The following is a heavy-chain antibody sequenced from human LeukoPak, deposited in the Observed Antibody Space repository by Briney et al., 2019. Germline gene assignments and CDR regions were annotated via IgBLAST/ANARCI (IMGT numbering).Heavy chain of an antibody. CDR3: ARGGVVAARRVRWLDP. Sequence: SETLSLTCAVYGGSFSDYYWSSIRQPPGKGLEWIGEINHSGSTNYNPSLKSRVTISVDTSKNQFSLKLSSVTAADTAVYYCARGGVVAARRVRWLDPWGQGTLVTVSS. V-gene: IGHV4-34*01. CDR2: INHSGST. D-gene: IGHD6-6*01. CDR1: GGSFSDYY. J-gene: IGHJ5*02.